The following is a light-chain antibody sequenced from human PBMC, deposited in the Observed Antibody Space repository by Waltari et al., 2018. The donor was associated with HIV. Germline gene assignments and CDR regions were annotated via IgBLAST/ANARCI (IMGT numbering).Light chain of an antibody. J-gene: IGLJ2*01. V-gene: IGLV2-8*01. CDR2: EVN. CDR1: TTDYPTYNY. Sequence: QSALTQPPSASGSPGQSVTTPCPGTTTDYPTYNYVSGYQQHAGEAPKILIYEVNKQPPGVPDRFSGTKAGNTASLTVSRLQADDEADYYCTSYEGKNDLVFGGGTKLTVL. CDR3: TSYEGKNDLV.